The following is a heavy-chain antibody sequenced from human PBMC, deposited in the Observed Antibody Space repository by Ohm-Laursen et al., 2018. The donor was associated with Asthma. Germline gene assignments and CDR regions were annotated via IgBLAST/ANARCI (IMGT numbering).Heavy chain of an antibody. J-gene: IGHJ3*02. CDR1: GGTFSSYA. D-gene: IGHD3-22*01. CDR3: AGLPYYDSSGTGAFDI. V-gene: IGHV1-69*10. Sequence: ASVKVSCKASGGTFSSYAISWVRQAPGQGLEWMGGIIPIFGIANYAQKFQGRVTITADKSTSTAYMELSSLRSEDTAVYYCAGLPYYDSSGTGAFDIWGQGTMATVSS. CDR2: IIPIFGIA.